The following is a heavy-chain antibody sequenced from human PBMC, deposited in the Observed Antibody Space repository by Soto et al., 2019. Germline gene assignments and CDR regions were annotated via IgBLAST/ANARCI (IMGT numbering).Heavy chain of an antibody. CDR1: GYSFTSYY. J-gene: IGHJ3*01. D-gene: IGHD2-15*01. Sequence: GESLKISCEASGYSFTSYYITWVRQMPGKGLEWLGRIDPSDSETNYSPSFQGHVTISTDKSITTAFLQWTSLTASDTAMYYCARALRFCSGGSCYSESDALDVWGQGTMVTVSS. V-gene: IGHV5-10-1*01. CDR3: ARALRFCSGGSCYSESDALDV. CDR2: IDPSDSET.